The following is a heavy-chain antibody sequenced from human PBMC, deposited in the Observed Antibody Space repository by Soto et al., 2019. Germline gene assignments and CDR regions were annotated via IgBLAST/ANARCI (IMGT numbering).Heavy chain of an antibody. CDR2: ISYDGSNK. Sequence: GGSLRLSCAASGFTFSSYGMHWVRQAPGKGLEWVAVISYDGSNKYYADSVKGRFTISRDNSKNTLYLQMNSLRAEDTAVYYCAKFTATGYSSGWPQSNFDYWGQGTLVTVSS. CDR1: GFTFSSYG. J-gene: IGHJ4*02. CDR3: AKFTATGYSSGWPQSNFDY. D-gene: IGHD6-19*01. V-gene: IGHV3-30*18.